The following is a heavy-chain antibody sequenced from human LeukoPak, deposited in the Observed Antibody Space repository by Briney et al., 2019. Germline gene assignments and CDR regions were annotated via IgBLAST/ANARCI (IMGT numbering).Heavy chain of an antibody. Sequence: SQTLSLTCTVSGGSISSGSYYWSWIRQPAGKGLEWIGRIYTSGSTNYNPSLKSRVTISVDTSKNQFSLKLSSVTAADTAVYYCAREFRDWGQGTLVTVSS. V-gene: IGHV4-61*02. CDR1: GGSISSGSYY. D-gene: IGHD3-10*01. CDR2: IYTSGST. CDR3: AREFRD. J-gene: IGHJ4*02.